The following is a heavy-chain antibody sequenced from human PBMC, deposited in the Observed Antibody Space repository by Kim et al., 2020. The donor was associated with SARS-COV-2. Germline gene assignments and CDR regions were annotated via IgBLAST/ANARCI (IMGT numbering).Heavy chain of an antibody. V-gene: IGHV3-33*01. D-gene: IGHD3-16*01. Sequence: GGSLRLSCAASGFTFSSYGMHWVRQAPGKGLEWVAVIWYDGSNKYYADSVKGRFTISRDNFKNTLYLQMNSLRAEDTAVYYCAREMERYYDYVWGSLNYWGQGTLVTVSS. J-gene: IGHJ4*02. CDR3: AREMERYYDYVWGSLNY. CDR2: IWYDGSNK. CDR1: GFTFSSYG.